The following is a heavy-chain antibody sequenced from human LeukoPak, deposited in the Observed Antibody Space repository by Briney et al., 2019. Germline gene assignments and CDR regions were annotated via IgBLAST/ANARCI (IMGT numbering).Heavy chain of an antibody. J-gene: IGHJ3*02. CDR3: ARLTRYFDRGLAFDI. Sequence: PSETLSLTCTVSGGSISSYYGSWIRQPPGKGLEWIGYIYYSGSTNYNPSLKSRVTISVDTSKNQFSLKMSSVTAADTAVYYCARLTRYFDRGLAFDIWGQGTMVTVSS. CDR2: IYYSGST. V-gene: IGHV4-59*08. D-gene: IGHD3-9*01. CDR1: GGSISSYY.